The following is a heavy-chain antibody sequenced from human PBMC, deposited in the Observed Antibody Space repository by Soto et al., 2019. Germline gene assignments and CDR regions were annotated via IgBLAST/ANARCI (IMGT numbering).Heavy chain of an antibody. V-gene: IGHV3-30-3*02. CDR3: VKGFTISYYYFDY. J-gene: IGHJ4*02. Sequence: QVQLVESGGGVVQPGRSLRLSCAASGFTFSSYAMYWVRQAPGKGLEWVAVISYDGSNKYYEDSVKGRFTISRDNSKNTLYLQMNSLRAEDTAVYYCVKGFTISYYYFDYWGQGTLVTVSS. CDR1: GFTFSSYA. D-gene: IGHD3-9*01. CDR2: ISYDGSNK.